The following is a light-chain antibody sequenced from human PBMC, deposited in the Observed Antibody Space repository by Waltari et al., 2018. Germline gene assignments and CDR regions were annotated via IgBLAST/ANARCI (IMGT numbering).Light chain of an antibody. J-gene: IGKJ1*01. CDR1: QSVLYSSNNKNY. CDR3: QQYYSTPLT. V-gene: IGKV4-1*01. CDR2: WAS. Sequence: DIVMTQSPDSMAVSLGVRATINCKSSQSVLYSSNNKNYLAWYQQKPGQPPNLLIYWASSRESGVPDRFSGSGSGTDFTLTISSLQAEDVAVYYCQQYYSTPLTFGQGTKVEIK.